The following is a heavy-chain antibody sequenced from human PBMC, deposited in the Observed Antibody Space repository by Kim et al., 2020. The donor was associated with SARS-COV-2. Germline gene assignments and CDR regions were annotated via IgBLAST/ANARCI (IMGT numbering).Heavy chain of an antibody. J-gene: IGHJ4*02. Sequence: GGSLRLSCAASGFTFSSYWMSWVRQAPGKGLEWVANIKQDGSEKYYVDPVKGRFTISRDNAKNSLYLQMNSLRAEDTAVYYCARDRLRWGQYYSSGFGVWGQGTLVTVSS. D-gene: IGHD6-19*01. V-gene: IGHV3-7*03. CDR1: GFTFSSYW. CDR2: IKQDGSEK. CDR3: ARDRLRWGQYYSSGFGV.